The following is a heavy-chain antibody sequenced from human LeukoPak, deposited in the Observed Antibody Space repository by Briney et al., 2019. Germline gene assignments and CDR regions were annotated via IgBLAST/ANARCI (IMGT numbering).Heavy chain of an antibody. Sequence: GGTLRLSCTASGFTFVDYAMTWVRQAPGKGLEWVSALNWNGGYTYHADSVKGRFTISRDDAKNSLYVQMNSLRAEDTALYYCARGPPARSSYRYFDLWGRGTLVTVSS. V-gene: IGHV3-20*04. CDR2: LNWNGGYT. CDR1: GFTFVDYA. CDR3: ARGPPARSSYRYFDL. J-gene: IGHJ2*01. D-gene: IGHD6-19*01.